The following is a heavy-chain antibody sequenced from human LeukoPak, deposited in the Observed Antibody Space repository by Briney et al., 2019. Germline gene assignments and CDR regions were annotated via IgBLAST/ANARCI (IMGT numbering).Heavy chain of an antibody. CDR1: GGSITSNY. CDR2: IYYSGST. J-gene: IGHJ4*02. Sequence: SETLSITCNVSGGSITSNYWSWIRQSPGKGLEWIGCIYYSGSTKYNPSLNSRVTISADTSKNQLSLKLTSVTAADTAVYYCARDRERSGSPYFFDFRGQGTLVTVSS. D-gene: IGHD1-26*01. CDR3: ARDRERSGSPYFFDF. V-gene: IGHV4-59*01.